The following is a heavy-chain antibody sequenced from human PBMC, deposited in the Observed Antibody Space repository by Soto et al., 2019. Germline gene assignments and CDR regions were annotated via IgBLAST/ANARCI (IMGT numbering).Heavy chain of an antibody. CDR2: IGASGDIT. Sequence: GSLRLSCAASGFSFTNFAMSWVRQAPGKGLEWVAGIGASGDITWYADSVKGRLSISRDNSKNTLYLQLNSLRFEDTAVYYCAKDDFTDRGDDYFDYWGPGTLVTVSS. J-gene: IGHJ4*02. CDR3: AKDDFTDRGDDYFDY. V-gene: IGHV3-23*01. D-gene: IGHD2-21*02. CDR1: GFSFTNFA.